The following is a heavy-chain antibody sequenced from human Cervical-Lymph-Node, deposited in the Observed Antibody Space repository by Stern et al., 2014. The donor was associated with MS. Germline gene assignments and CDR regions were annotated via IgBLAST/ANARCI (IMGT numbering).Heavy chain of an antibody. Sequence: QVQLVQSGAEVKKPGASVKVSCRASGYNFTNYGITWVRQAPRQGLEWMGWISPYNGNPTYAQKFQGRVTMTTDTATNTAYLELRSLTQDDTAVFYCAREAAARSFDFWGQGTLVTVSS. V-gene: IGHV1-18*01. CDR3: AREAAARSFDF. D-gene: IGHD6-6*01. CDR1: GYNFTNYG. CDR2: ISPYNGNP. J-gene: IGHJ4*02.